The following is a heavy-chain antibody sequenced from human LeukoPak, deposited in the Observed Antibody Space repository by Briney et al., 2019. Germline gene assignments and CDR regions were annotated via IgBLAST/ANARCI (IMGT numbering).Heavy chain of an antibody. Sequence: GGSLRLSCAASGFTFTKYWMSWVRQAPGKGLEWLAKIKEDGTEKYYVDSVKGRFTISRDNAKNSLSLQMNSLRADDTAVYYCARDGYRFGLEQQLDWGQGTLVTVSS. CDR1: GFTFTKYW. J-gene: IGHJ4*02. V-gene: IGHV3-7*01. CDR2: IKEDGTEK. CDR3: ARDGYRFGLEQQLD. D-gene: IGHD6-13*01.